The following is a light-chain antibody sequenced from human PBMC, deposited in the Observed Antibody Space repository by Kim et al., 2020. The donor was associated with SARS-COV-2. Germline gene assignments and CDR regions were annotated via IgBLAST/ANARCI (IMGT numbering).Light chain of an antibody. V-gene: IGKV1-NL1*01. Sequence: PSVGDSLTLPCRASQGISNSLAWYQQKPGKAPKLLLSATSKLERGVPSRFSGSGSGTTYTLTISNLQPEDFATYYCQQYYSHPLTFGGGTKVDIK. CDR2: ATS. CDR3: QQYYSHPLT. J-gene: IGKJ4*01. CDR1: QGISNS.